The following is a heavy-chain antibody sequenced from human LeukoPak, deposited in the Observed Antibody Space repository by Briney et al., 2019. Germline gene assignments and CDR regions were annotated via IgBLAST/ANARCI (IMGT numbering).Heavy chain of an antibody. Sequence: GGSLRLSCAASGFTFSSYSMNWVRQAPGKGLEWVSSISSSSSYIYYADLVKGRFTISRENAKNSLYLQMNSLRAEDTAVYYCASIGGEDYWGQGTLVTVSS. J-gene: IGHJ4*02. CDR1: GFTFSSYS. CDR3: ASIGGEDY. CDR2: ISSSSSYI. D-gene: IGHD3-10*01. V-gene: IGHV3-21*01.